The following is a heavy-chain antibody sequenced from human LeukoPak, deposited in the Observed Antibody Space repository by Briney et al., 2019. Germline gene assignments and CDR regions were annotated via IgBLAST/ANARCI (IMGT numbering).Heavy chain of an antibody. Sequence: SETLSLTCAVYGGSFSGYYWSWIRQPPGKGLEWIGEINHSGSTNYNPSLKSRVTISVDTSKNQFSLKLSSVTAADTAVYYCARGLRIVATMWSPSKKYYFGYWGQGTLVTVSS. CDR2: INHSGST. CDR3: ARGLRIVATMWSPSKKYYFGY. V-gene: IGHV4-34*01. D-gene: IGHD5-12*01. CDR1: GGSFSGYY. J-gene: IGHJ4*02.